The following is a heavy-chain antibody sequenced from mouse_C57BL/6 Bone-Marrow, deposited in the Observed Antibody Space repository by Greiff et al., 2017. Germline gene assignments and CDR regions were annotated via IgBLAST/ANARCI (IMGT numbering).Heavy chain of an antibody. J-gene: IGHJ2*01. CDR2: IYPRSGNT. CDR1: GYTFTSYG. D-gene: IGHD1-1*01. CDR3: ARSSFITTVVARDY. Sequence: QVQLQQSGAELARPGASVKLSCKASGYTFTSYGISWVKQRTGQGLEWIGEIYPRSGNTYYNEKFKGKATLTADKSSSTAYMELRSLTSEDSAVYFCARSSFITTVVARDYWGQGTTLTVSS. V-gene: IGHV1-81*01.